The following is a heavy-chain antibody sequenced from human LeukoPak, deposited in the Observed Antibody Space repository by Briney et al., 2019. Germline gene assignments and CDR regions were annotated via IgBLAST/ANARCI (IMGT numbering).Heavy chain of an antibody. Sequence: GGSLRLSCAASGFTFSSYGMHWVRQAPGKGLEWVAVIWYDGSNKYYADSVKGRFTISRDNSKNTLYLQMNSLKTEDTAVYYCTTDLWSGEFLGNYWGQGTLVTVSS. CDR2: IWYDGSNK. CDR1: GFTFSSYG. D-gene: IGHD3-10*01. J-gene: IGHJ4*02. V-gene: IGHV3-33*01. CDR3: TTDLWSGEFLGNY.